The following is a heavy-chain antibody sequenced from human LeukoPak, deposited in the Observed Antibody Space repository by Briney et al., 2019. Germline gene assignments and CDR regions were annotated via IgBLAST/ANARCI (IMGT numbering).Heavy chain of an antibody. J-gene: IGHJ5*02. CDR3: ARDSRRYFDP. Sequence: GGSLRLSCAASGFTFSSYAMHWVRQAPGKGLEYVSAISSNGGSTYYANSVKGRFTISRDNSKNTLYLQMNSLRAEDTAVYYCARDSRRYFDPWGQGTLVTVSS. CDR2: ISSNGGST. V-gene: IGHV3-64*01. CDR1: GFTFSSYA. D-gene: IGHD3-9*01.